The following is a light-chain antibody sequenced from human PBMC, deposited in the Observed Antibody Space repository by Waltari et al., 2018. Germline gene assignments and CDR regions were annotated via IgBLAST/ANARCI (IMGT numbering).Light chain of an antibody. CDR3: QKYDYLPAT. CDR2: GTS. CDR1: QSVRTY. Sequence: EVVLTQSPGTLSLSPGERATLSCRASQSVRTYLAWYQQKPGQAPRLLIYGTSNRATGTPDRFSGSGSGTDFSLTISRLEPEDFAVYYCQKYDYLPATFGQGTKVEI. V-gene: IGKV3-20*01. J-gene: IGKJ1*01.